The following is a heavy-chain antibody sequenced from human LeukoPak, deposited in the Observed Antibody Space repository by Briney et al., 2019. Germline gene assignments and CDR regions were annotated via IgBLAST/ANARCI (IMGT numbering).Heavy chain of an antibody. CDR1: GYTFTNYG. V-gene: IGHV1-18*01. CDR3: ARDYRGYSYGYGGY. Sequence: ASVKVSYKASGYTFTNYGINWVRQAPGQGPEWMGWISTYNGNTNYAQKVQGRVTMTTDTSTSTAYMELRSLRSDDTAVYYCARDYRGYSYGYGGYWGQGTLVTVSS. CDR2: ISTYNGNT. D-gene: IGHD5-18*01. J-gene: IGHJ4*02.